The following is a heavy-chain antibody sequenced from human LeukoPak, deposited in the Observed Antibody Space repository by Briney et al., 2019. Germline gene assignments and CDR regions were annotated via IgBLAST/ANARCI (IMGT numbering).Heavy chain of an antibody. CDR3: AREGSTDCHFDY. D-gene: IGHD2-21*02. J-gene: IGHJ4*02. V-gene: IGHV3-48*03. Sequence: GGSLRLSCAASGFMFSSYVMSWVRQAPGKGLEWVSYLTGIGNTIDYAGSVRGRFTISRDNAKNSLYLQMNSLRVEDTAVYFCAREGSTDCHFDYWGQGTLVTVSS. CDR2: LTGIGNTI. CDR1: GFMFSSYV.